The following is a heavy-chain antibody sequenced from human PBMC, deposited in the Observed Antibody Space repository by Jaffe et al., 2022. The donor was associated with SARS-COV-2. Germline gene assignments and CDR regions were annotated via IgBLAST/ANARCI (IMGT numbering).Heavy chain of an antibody. V-gene: IGHV1-3*04. J-gene: IGHJ4*02. D-gene: IGHD3-22*01. CDR2: INTGNGNT. CDR3: ARDRHFDSSGFYTLLT. Sequence: QVQLVQSGAEVKKPGASVKVSCKASGYTFTSYAMHWVRQAPGQRLEWMGWINTGNGNTKYSQKFQGRVTFTRDTSATTAYMDLSSLRSEDTAVYYCARDRHFDSSGFYTLLTWGQGTLVTVSS. CDR1: GYTFTSYA.